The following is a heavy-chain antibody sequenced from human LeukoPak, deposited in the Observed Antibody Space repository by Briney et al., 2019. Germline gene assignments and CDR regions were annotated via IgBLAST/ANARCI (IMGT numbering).Heavy chain of an antibody. CDR2: IRSKAYGGTT. J-gene: IGHJ3*02. D-gene: IGHD6-19*01. Sequence: GGSLRLSCTASGFTFGDYAMSWVRQAPGKGLEWVGFIRSKAYGGTTEYAASVKGRFTISRDDSKSIAYLQMNSLKTEDTAVYYCTRDRGYSSGWYTDAFDIRGQGTMVTVSS. V-gene: IGHV3-49*04. CDR3: TRDRGYSSGWYTDAFDI. CDR1: GFTFGDYA.